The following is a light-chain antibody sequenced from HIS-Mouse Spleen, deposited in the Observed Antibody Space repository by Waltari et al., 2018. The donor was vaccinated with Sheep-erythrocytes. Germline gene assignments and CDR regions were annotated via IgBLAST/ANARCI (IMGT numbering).Light chain of an antibody. CDR3: QQSYSTPQFT. CDR2: AAS. Sequence: TQSPATLSLSPGERVTITCRASQSISSYLNWYQQKPGKAPKLLIYAASSLQSGVPSRFSGSGSGTDFTLTISSLQPEDFATYYCQQSYSTPQFTFGPGTKVDIK. CDR1: QSISSY. V-gene: IGKV1-39*01. J-gene: IGKJ3*01.